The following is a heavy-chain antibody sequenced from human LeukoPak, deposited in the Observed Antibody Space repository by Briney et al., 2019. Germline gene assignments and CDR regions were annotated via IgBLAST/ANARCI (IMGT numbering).Heavy chain of an antibody. CDR2: TSHSGSS. Sequence: SETLSLTCAVYGGSFNDYYWAWIRQPPGQGLEWLGETSHSGSSTYNASLKSRVVISVDTSMSHFSLSLISVTAADTAVYYCAGIRRSYGDFVLPLDPWGQGTLVTVSS. V-gene: IGHV4-34*01. D-gene: IGHD2-21*02. J-gene: IGHJ5*02. CDR3: AGIRRSYGDFVLPLDP. CDR1: GGSFNDYY.